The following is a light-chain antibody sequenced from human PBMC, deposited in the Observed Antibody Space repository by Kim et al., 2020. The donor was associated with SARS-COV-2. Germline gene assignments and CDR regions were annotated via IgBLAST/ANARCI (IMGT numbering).Light chain of an antibody. Sequence: QPVLTQSPSASASLGASVKITCTLSTGHSSFAVAWYQKPPGKGPRYLMKVDSDGRHSKGDGIPDRFSGSTSGAERYLSISSLQPEDEADYYCQTWGSDIPVVFGGGTKLTVL. V-gene: IGLV4-69*02. CDR2: VDSDGRH. CDR1: TGHSSFA. J-gene: IGLJ2*01. CDR3: QTWGSDIPVV.